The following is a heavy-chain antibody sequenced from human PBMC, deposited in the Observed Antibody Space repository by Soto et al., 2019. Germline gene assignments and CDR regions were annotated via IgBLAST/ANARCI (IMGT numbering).Heavy chain of an antibody. V-gene: IGHV1-2*04. CDR1: GYTFTGYY. CDR2: INPNSGGT. J-gene: IGHJ4*02. Sequence: QVQLVQSGAEVKKPGASVKVSCKASGYTFTGYYMHWVRQAPGQGLEWMGWINPNSGGTNYAQKFQGWVTMISVTSVSTASMDLSRLRSDVTAVYYCARDVGRSLTTVTSDYWCQGTLVTVSS. D-gene: IGHD4-17*01. CDR3: ARDVGRSLTTVTSDY.